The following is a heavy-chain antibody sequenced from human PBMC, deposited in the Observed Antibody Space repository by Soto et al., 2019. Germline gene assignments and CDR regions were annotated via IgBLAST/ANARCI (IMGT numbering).Heavy chain of an antibody. Sequence: QVTLKESGPMLVKPTQTLTLTCSFSGFSLSTSGVGVGWIRQSAGKALQWVDRIYCDDDKQYSPSLKTRLTITKDNPKNPVVLKMANMDPVDTATYYCVRLPRSDCDGNGCELNACYDTWGQGTAVTVSS. CDR2: IYCDDDK. CDR1: GFSLSTSGVG. CDR3: VRLPRSDCDGNGCELNACYDT. D-gene: IGHD2-21*01. J-gene: IGHJ5*02. V-gene: IGHV2-5*02.